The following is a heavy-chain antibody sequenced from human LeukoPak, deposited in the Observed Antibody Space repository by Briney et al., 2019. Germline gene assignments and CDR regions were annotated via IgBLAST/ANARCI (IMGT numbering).Heavy chain of an antibody. D-gene: IGHD1-26*01. J-gene: IGHJ6*03. CDR3: ARDPYSGNYGAYYYYYMDV. Sequence: GGSLRLSCAASGFTFSSYSMNWVRQAPGKGLECVSAITAPGDATYYADSVKGRFSISRDNAKNSLYLQMDSLRVEDTAVYYCARDPYSGNYGAYYYYYMDVWGKGTTVTISS. V-gene: IGHV3-21*06. CDR2: ITAPGDAT. CDR1: GFTFSSYS.